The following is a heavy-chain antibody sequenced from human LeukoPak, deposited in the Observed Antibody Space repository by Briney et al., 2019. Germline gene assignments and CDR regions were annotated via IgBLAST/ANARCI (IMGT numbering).Heavy chain of an antibody. J-gene: IGHJ4*02. CDR3: AKETDSSGYYPFDY. D-gene: IGHD3-22*01. V-gene: IGHV3-23*01. CDR1: GFIFSNYA. Sequence: GGSLRLPCATSGFIFSNYAMSWVRQAPGKGLECVSSISYSGGTTYYADSVKGRFTITRDNSKNTLYLQMNSLRAEDTAVYHRAKETDSSGYYPFDYWGQGTLVTVSS. CDR2: ISYSGGTT.